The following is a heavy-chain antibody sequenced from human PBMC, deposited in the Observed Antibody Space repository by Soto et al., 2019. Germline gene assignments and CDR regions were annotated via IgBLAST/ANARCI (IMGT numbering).Heavy chain of an antibody. Sequence: QVQLQESGPGLVKPSETLSLTCTVSGGSISSYYWSWIRQPPGKGLEWIGYIYYSGSTNYNPSLKSRVTISVDTSKNQFSLKLSSVTAADTAVYYCARRMTTVTKDGWFDPWGQGTLVTVSS. CDR2: IYYSGST. J-gene: IGHJ5*02. D-gene: IGHD4-17*01. CDR3: ARRMTTVTKDGWFDP. V-gene: IGHV4-59*08. CDR1: GGSISSYY.